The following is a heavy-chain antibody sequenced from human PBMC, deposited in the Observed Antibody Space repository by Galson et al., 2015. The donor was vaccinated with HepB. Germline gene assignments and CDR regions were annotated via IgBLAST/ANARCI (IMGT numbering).Heavy chain of an antibody. V-gene: IGHV1-18*01. J-gene: IGHJ4*02. D-gene: IGHD3-10*01. Sequence: QSGAEVKKPGESLKISCKASGYTFTSYGISWVRQAPGQGLEWMGWISAYNGNTNYAQKLQGRVTMTTDTSTSTAYMELRSLGSDDTAAYYCARDLFPMVRGWDALANPWIDYWGQGTLVTVSS. CDR2: ISAYNGNT. CDR1: GYTFTSYG. CDR3: ARDLFPMVRGWDALANPWIDY.